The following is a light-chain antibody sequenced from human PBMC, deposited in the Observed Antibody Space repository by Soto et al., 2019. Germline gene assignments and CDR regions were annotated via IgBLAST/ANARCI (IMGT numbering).Light chain of an antibody. CDR2: KAS. CDR3: QQYNSYWT. V-gene: IGKV1-5*03. CDR1: QGISTW. J-gene: IGKJ1*01. Sequence: DIQMTQSPVTLSASVGDRVTITCRASQGISTWLAWYQQKPGKAPKVLIYKASSLESEVPPRFSGSGSGTEFTLTISSLQPDDFATYYCQQYNSYWTFGQGTKVEMK.